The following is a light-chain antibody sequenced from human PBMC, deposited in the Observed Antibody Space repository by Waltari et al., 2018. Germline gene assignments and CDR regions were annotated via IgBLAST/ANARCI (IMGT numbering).Light chain of an antibody. J-gene: IGKJ2*01. CDR3: QQYGSSPPYT. V-gene: IGKV3D-20*01. CDR1: QSVSSSY. Sequence: VLTQSPATLSLSPGERATLSCGARQSVSSSYLAWYQQKPGLAPRLLIYDASSRATGIPDRFSGSGSGTDFTLTISRLEPEDFAVYYCQQYGSSPPYTFGQGTKLEIK. CDR2: DAS.